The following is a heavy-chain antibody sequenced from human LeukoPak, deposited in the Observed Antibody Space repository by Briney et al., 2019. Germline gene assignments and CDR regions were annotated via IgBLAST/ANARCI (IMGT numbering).Heavy chain of an antibody. V-gene: IGHV3-23*01. CDR1: GITFSSYA. J-gene: IGHJ5*02. CDR3: ARLVVPSTHNWFDP. D-gene: IGHD2-15*01. CDR2: ISGSGGST. Sequence: GGSLRLSCAASGITFSSYAMSWVRQAPGKGLEWVSAISGSGGSTYYADSVKGRFTISRDNSKNTLYLQMNSLRAEDTAVYYCARLVVPSTHNWFDPWGQGTLVTVSS.